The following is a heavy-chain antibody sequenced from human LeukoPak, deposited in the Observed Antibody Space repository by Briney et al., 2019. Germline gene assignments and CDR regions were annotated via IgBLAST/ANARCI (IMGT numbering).Heavy chain of an antibody. J-gene: IGHJ4*02. D-gene: IGHD2-15*01. Sequence: PGGSLRLSCAASGFTFSSYAMSWVRQAPGKGLEWVSAISGSGGSTYYADSVKGRFTISRDNSKNTLYLQMNSLRAEDTAVYYCAKPLNSAYCSGGSCYDDYRGQGTLVTVSS. CDR2: ISGSGGST. CDR1: GFTFSSYA. V-gene: IGHV3-23*01. CDR3: AKPLNSAYCSGGSCYDDY.